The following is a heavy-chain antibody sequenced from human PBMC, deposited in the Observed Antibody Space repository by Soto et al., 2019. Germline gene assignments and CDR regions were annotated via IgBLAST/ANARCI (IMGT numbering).Heavy chain of an antibody. CDR3: TSAAVASY. V-gene: IGHV3-73*02. CDR1: GFTFSDSA. D-gene: IGHD6-19*01. Sequence: EVQLVESGGGLVQPGGSLKVSCAASGFTFSDSAMHWVRQASGKGLEWVGRIRGKTNSYATTYAASLKGRFTISRDDSKSTTYLQMNSLKAEVTAVYYCTSAAVASYWGQGTLVTVSS. CDR2: IRGKTNSYAT. J-gene: IGHJ4*02.